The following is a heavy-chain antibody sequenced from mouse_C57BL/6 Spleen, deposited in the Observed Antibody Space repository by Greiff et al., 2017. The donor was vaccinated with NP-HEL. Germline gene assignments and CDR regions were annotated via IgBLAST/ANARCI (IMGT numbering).Heavy chain of an antibody. J-gene: IGHJ1*03. Sequence: VQLQQPGAELVRPGSSVKLSCKASGYTFTSYWMHWVKQRPIQGLEWIGNIDPSDSETHYNQKFKDKATLTVDKSSSTAYMQLSSLTSEDSAVYYCARPYDYDRYFDVWGTGTTVTVSS. CDR3: ARPYDYDRYFDV. CDR1: GYTFTSYW. CDR2: IDPSDSET. V-gene: IGHV1-52*01. D-gene: IGHD2-4*01.